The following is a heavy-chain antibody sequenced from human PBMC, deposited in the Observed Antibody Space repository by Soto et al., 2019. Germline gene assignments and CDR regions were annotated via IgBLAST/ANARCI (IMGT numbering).Heavy chain of an antibody. D-gene: IGHD3-10*01. CDR3: ARGGTGVIMDRGVTVFGMDV. CDR2: INPNSGGT. J-gene: IGHJ6*02. Sequence: GASVKVSCKASGYTFTGYYMHWVRQAPGQGLEWMGWINPNSGGTNYAQKFQGRVTMTRDTSISTAYMELSRLRSDDTAVYYCARGGTGVIMDRGVTVFGMDVCGEGTKVTDSS. V-gene: IGHV1-2*02. CDR1: GYTFTGYY.